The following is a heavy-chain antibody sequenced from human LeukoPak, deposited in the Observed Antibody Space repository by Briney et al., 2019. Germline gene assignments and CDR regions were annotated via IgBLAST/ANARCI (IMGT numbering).Heavy chain of an antibody. CDR1: GFTFSSYA. CDR3: ARDPSVPAAIRVFDYYYMDV. J-gene: IGHJ6*03. CDR2: ISYDGSNK. V-gene: IGHV3-30-3*01. D-gene: IGHD2-2*02. Sequence: GGSLRLSCAASGFTFSSYAMHWVRQAPGKGLEWVAVISYDGSNKYYADSVKGRFTISRDNSKNTLYLQMNSLRAEDTAVYYCARDPSVPAAIRVFDYYYMDVWGKGTTVTVSS.